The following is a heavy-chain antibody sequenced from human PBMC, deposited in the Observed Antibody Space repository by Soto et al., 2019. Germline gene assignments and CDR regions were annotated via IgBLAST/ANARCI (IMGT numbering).Heavy chain of an antibody. J-gene: IGHJ5*02. CDR2: IYSGGST. V-gene: IGHV3-53*04. CDR1: GFTVSSNY. Sequence: EVQLVESGGGLVQPGGSLRLSCAASGFTVSSNYMSWVRQAPGKGLEWVSVIYSGGSTYYADSVKGRFTISRHNSKNTLYLQMNSMRAEDTAVYYCAREVGHGWFDPWGQGTLVTVAS. CDR3: AREVGHGWFDP.